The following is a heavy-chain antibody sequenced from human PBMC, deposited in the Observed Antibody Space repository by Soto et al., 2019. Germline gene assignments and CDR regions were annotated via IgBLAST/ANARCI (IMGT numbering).Heavy chain of an antibody. CDR1: GYTFTSYY. J-gene: IGHJ3*02. CDR2: INPSGGST. V-gene: IGHV1-46*01. CDR3: ARVKRGEMATMGAFDI. D-gene: IGHD5-12*01. Sequence: QVQLVQSGAEVKKPGASVKVSCKASGYTFTSYYMHWVRQAPGQGLEWMGIINPSGGSTSYAQKFQGRVTMTRDTSTSTVYMELSSLRSEDTAVYYCARVKRGEMATMGAFDIWGQGTMVTVSS.